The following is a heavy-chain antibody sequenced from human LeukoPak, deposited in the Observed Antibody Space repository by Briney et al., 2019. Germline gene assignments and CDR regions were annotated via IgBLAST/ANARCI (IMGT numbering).Heavy chain of an antibody. V-gene: IGHV1-8*01. CDR3: ARTYDFWSGGWFDP. CDR2: MNPNSGNT. CDR1: GYTFTSYD. Sequence: ASVKVSCKASGYTFTSYDINWVRQATGQGLEWMGWMNPNSGNTGYAQKFQGRVTMTRNTSISTAYMELSGLRSEDTAVYYCARTYDFWSGGWFDPWGQGTLVTVSS. D-gene: IGHD3-3*01. J-gene: IGHJ5*02.